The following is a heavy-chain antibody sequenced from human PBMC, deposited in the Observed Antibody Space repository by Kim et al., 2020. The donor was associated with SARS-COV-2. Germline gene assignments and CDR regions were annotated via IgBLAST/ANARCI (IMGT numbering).Heavy chain of an antibody. D-gene: IGHD3-22*01. Sequence: GGSLRLSCAASGFTFSSYWMHWVRQAPGKGLVWVSRINSDGSSTSYADSVKGRFTISRDNAKNTLYLQMNSLRAEDTAVYYCASHYYDSSGYSPIDYWGQGTLVTVSS. CDR3: ASHYYDSSGYSPIDY. J-gene: IGHJ4*02. CDR2: INSDGSST. V-gene: IGHV3-74*01. CDR1: GFTFSSYW.